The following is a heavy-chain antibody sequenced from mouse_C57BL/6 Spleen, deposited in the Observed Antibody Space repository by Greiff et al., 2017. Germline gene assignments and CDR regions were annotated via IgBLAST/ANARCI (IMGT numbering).Heavy chain of an antibody. J-gene: IGHJ3*01. Sequence: EVQLVESEGGLVQPGSSMKLSCTASGFTFSDYYMAWVRQVPEKGLEWVANINYDGSSTYYLDSLKSRFIISRDNAKNILYLQMSSLKSEDTATYYCARDDPVTGTFAYWGQGTLVTVSA. D-gene: IGHD4-1*01. CDR3: ARDDPVTGTFAY. V-gene: IGHV5-16*01. CDR2: INYDGSST. CDR1: GFTFSDYY.